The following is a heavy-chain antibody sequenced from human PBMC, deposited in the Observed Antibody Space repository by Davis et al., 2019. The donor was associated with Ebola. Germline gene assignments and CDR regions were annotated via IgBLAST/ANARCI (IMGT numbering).Heavy chain of an antibody. CDR1: GFTFSSFA. D-gene: IGHD2-21*01. V-gene: IGHV3-23*01. CDR3: ARRGAGGYWWGAFDY. J-gene: IGHJ4*02. Sequence: GESLKISCAASGFTFSSFAMGWVRQAPGKGLEWVSAISASGDATYYADSVKGRFTISSDHSKNMLSLEMNSLGAEDAAIYYCARRGAGGYWWGAFDYWGQGTRVTVSS. CDR2: ISASGDAT.